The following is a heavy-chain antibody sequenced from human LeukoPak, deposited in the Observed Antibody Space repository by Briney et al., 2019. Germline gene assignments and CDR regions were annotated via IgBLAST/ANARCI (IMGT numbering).Heavy chain of an antibody. Sequence: SETLSLTCTVSGGSISSGGYYWSWIRQPPGKGLEWIGYIYYSGSTYCNPSLKSRVTISVDTSKNQFSLKLSSVTAADTAVYYCARAVESVAILFDYWGQGTLVTVSS. V-gene: IGHV4-30-4*01. D-gene: IGHD5-12*01. CDR3: ARAVESVAILFDY. J-gene: IGHJ4*02. CDR1: GGSISSGGYY. CDR2: IYYSGST.